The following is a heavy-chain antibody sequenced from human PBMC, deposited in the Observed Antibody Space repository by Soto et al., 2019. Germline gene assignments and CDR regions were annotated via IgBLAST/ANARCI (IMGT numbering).Heavy chain of an antibody. CDR2: VSDSATST. CDR3: AKDICAYSSGSCYFDY. J-gene: IGHJ4*02. V-gene: IGHV3-23*01. D-gene: IGHD6-19*01. CDR1: GFTFSSYV. Sequence: GWSLRLSCAASGFTFSSYVMSWVRQAPGKGLEWVSTVSDSATSTYYTDSVKGRFTISRDNSKNTLYLQMNSLRAEDTAIYYCAKDICAYSSGSCYFDYWGQGTLVTVSS.